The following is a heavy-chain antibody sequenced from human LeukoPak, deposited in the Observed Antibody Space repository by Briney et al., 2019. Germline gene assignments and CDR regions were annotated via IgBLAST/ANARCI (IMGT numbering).Heavy chain of an antibody. Sequence: PSETLSLTCAVYGGSFSGYFWTWIRQPPGKGLEWLGEINHSGSTNYNPSLKSRVTISVDTSKNQFSLKLSSVTAADTAVYYCARDMEATFDYWGQGTLVTVSS. D-gene: IGHD5-12*01. CDR2: INHSGST. CDR1: GGSFSGYF. CDR3: ARDMEATFDY. V-gene: IGHV4-34*01. J-gene: IGHJ4*02.